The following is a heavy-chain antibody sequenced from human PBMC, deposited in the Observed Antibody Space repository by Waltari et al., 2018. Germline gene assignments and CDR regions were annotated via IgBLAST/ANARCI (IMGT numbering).Heavy chain of an antibody. Sequence: EVQVVESGGGVVQPGGSLRLSCAASGFSLSSYWVHWVRQAPGKGLVWVSRINSDGRSTSYADFGKGRVTISRDNAKNMVYLQMSSLRVDDTAVYYCARLGCSGGSCSPWGQGTLVSVSS. CDR2: INSDGRST. CDR3: ARLGCSGGSCSP. J-gene: IGHJ5*02. D-gene: IGHD2-15*01. CDR1: GFSLSSYW. V-gene: IGHV3-74*01.